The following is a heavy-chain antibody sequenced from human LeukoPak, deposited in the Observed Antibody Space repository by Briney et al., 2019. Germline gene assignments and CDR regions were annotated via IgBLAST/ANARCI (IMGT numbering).Heavy chain of an antibody. V-gene: IGHV3-30*04. J-gene: IGHJ4*02. CDR2: ISYDGSNK. CDR1: GFTFSSYA. Sequence: PGRSLRLSCAVSGFTFSSYAMHWVRQAPGKGLEWVAVISYDGSNKYYADSVKGRFTISRDNSKNTLYLQMNSLRAEDTAVYYCARENTRGFDYWGQGTLVTVSS. CDR3: ARENTRGFDY. D-gene: IGHD2/OR15-2a*01.